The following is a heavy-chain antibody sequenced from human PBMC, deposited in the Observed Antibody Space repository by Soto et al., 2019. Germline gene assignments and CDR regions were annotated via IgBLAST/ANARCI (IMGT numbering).Heavy chain of an antibody. CDR3: AREGRLHWFES. CDR2: MNPNSGNT. Sequence: GASVKVSCKASGYTLAGYYRHWVRQAPGQGLEWMGWMNPNSGNTGYAQKFQGRVTMTRNTSISTAYMELSSLRSEDTAVYFCAREGRLHWFESWGQGTLVTVSS. V-gene: IGHV1-8*02. J-gene: IGHJ5*01. CDR1: GYTLAGYY.